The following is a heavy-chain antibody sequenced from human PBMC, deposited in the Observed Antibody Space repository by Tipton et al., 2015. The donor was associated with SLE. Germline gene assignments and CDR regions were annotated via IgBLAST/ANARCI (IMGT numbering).Heavy chain of an antibody. J-gene: IGHJ5*02. Sequence: SLRLSCAASGFTFDDYAMHWVRQVPGKGPEWVSGINWNSEIIGYADSVKGRFIISRDNAKNSLFLQMNSLRPEDTALYYCAKDSGSGWYNWFDPWGQGTLVTVSS. V-gene: IGHV3-9*01. CDR1: GFTFDDYA. CDR2: INWNSEII. D-gene: IGHD6-19*01. CDR3: AKDSGSGWYNWFDP.